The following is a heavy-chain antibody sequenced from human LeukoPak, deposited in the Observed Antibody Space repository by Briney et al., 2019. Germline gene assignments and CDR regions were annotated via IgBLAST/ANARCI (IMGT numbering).Heavy chain of an antibody. CDR1: GGSISSYY. J-gene: IGHJ4*02. V-gene: IGHV4-59*01. D-gene: IGHD3-22*01. Sequence: SETLSLTCTVSGGSISSYYWSWIRQPPGKGLEWIGYIYYSGSTNYNPSLKSRVTISVDTSKNQFSLKLSSVTAADTAVYYCARVLGDSSGYYYVDYWGQGTLVTVSS. CDR3: ARVLGDSSGYYYVDY. CDR2: IYYSGST.